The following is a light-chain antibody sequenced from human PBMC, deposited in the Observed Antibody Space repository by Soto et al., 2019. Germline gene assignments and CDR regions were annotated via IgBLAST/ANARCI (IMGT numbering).Light chain of an antibody. Sequence: DIQMTQSPPSLSASVGDRVTITCRASQTIGTYLNWYQKKPEKPPKLLIYDASNLQTGVTSRFSGSGSGAEFALTISSLQPEDFATYYCQQSYTSPRTFGQGTKLYIK. CDR3: QQSYTSPRT. CDR1: QTIGTY. V-gene: IGKV1-39*01. J-gene: IGKJ2*01. CDR2: DAS.